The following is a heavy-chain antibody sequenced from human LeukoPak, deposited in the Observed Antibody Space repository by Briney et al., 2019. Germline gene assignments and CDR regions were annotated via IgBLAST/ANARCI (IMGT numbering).Heavy chain of an antibody. J-gene: IGHJ4*02. CDR3: AKDSSQTPYFFDY. CDR2: LSGSGGST. CDR1: GFTFSSYA. Sequence: AGSLRLSCAASGFTFSSYAMSWDRQAPGKGLEWVSALSGSGGSTYYAGSVKGRFAISRDNSRTPLYLQKNGLRAEDTAVYYCAKDSSQTPYFFDYWGQGTLVTVSS. D-gene: IGHD2/OR15-2a*01. V-gene: IGHV3-23*01.